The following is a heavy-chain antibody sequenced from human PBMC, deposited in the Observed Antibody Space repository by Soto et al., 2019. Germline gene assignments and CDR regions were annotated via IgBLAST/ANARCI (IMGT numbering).Heavy chain of an antibody. CDR2: INHNGDT. CDR1: GGSFSGFQ. Sequence: VQLQQWGAGVLKPSETLSLTCAAHGGSFSGFQWSWIRQAPGKGPEWIGEINHNGDTNYNPSLKSRVTISIDTSKNEFSLKLTSVTAGDTARYYCAREWGFCDGTRCFPLFYYWGQGVLVTVSS. CDR3: AREWGFCDGTRCFPLFYY. V-gene: IGHV4-34*01. J-gene: IGHJ4*02. D-gene: IGHD2-2*01.